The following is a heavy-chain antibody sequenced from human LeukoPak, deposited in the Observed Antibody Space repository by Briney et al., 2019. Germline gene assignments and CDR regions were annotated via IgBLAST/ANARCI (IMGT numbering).Heavy chain of an antibody. J-gene: IGHJ3*02. V-gene: IGHV3-53*01. CDR1: GFTVSSSY. CDR3: ARDSEQQLVLGAFDI. CDR2: IFSGGDT. Sequence: GGSLRLSCAAPGFTVSSSYMNWVRQAPGRGLEWVSVIFSGGDTYYADSVRGRFTISRDNSKNTLYLQMNSLRAEDTAVYYCARDSEQQLVLGAFDIWGQGTMVTVSS. D-gene: IGHD6-13*01.